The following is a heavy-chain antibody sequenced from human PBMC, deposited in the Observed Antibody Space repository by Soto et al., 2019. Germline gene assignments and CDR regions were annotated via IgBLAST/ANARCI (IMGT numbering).Heavy chain of an antibody. Sequence: SETLSLTCTVSGGSVSSGDYYWSWIRQPPGKGLEWIGYIYYSGSTYYNPSLKSRVTISLDTSTNQFSLKLSSVTAADTAVYYCARKYSSSWYDYWGQGTLVTSPQ. CDR3: ARKYSSSWYDY. CDR1: GGSVSSGDYY. V-gene: IGHV4-30-4*01. J-gene: IGHJ4*02. D-gene: IGHD6-13*01. CDR2: IYYSGST.